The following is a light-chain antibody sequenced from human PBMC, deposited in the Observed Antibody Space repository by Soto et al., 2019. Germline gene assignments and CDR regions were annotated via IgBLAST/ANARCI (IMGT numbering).Light chain of an antibody. V-gene: IGKV3-15*01. CDR2: GAS. CDR3: QQYNNWPLT. Sequence: EIVVTQSPATLSVSPGERVTLSCRASQSIGRNLAWCQQTPGQAPRLLIYGASTRATGIPARFSGSGSGTEFTLTISNLQYEDFGVDYCQQYNNWPLTLGQGTKVDIK. J-gene: IGKJ1*01. CDR1: QSIGRN.